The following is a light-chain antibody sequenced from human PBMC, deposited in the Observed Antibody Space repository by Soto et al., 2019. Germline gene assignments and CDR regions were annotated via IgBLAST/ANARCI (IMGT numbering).Light chain of an antibody. CDR1: SSDIGNNY. CDR2: DNN. CDR3: ATWDGSLNGEV. Sequence: QSVLTQPPSVSAAPGQKVTISCSGSSSDIGNNYVSWYQQLPGTAPKLLIYDNNKRPSGIPDRFSGSKSGTSGTLDITGLQTGDEADYYCATWDGSLNGEVFGGGTKLTVL. J-gene: IGLJ2*01. V-gene: IGLV1-51*01.